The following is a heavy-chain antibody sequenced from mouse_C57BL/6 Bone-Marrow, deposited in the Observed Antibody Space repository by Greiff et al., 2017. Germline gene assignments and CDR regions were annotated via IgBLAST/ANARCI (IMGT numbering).Heavy chain of an antibody. CDR1: GYTFTSYW. V-gene: IGHV1-74*01. J-gene: IGHJ3*01. CDR2: IHPSDSDT. CDR3: AIPPYYGSSFAY. D-gene: IGHD1-1*01. Sequence: VQLQQPGAELVKPGASVKVSCKASGYTFTSYWMHWVKQRPGQGLEWIGRIHPSDSDTNYNQKFKGKATLTVDKSSSTAYMQLSSLTSEDSAVYYCAIPPYYGSSFAYWGQGTLVTVSA.